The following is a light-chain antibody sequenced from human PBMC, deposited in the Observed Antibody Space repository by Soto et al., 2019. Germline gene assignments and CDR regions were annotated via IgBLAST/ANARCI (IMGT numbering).Light chain of an antibody. V-gene: IGKV1-33*01. CDR2: DAS. J-gene: IGKJ2*01. Sequence: DIQMTQSPSSLSASAGDRVTITCQASEDIRDYLHWYRQKPGEAPKLLIDDASTLERGVPARFSGGGSGTDFSLIISRLQPEDTGRYYGQQYHSLPYTFGHGTKLEI. CDR3: QQYHSLPYT. CDR1: EDIRDY.